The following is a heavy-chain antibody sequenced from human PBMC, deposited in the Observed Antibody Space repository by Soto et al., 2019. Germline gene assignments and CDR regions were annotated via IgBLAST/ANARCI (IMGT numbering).Heavy chain of an antibody. CDR2: INHNSSNM. CDR1: GFTFSAYS. CDR3: AKDDGSSGWYTYYYYGMDV. D-gene: IGHD6-19*01. V-gene: IGHV3-21*01. Sequence: PGGSLRLSCATSGFTFSAYSMDWVRQAPGKGLEWVASINHNSSNMFYADSVRGRFTISRDYAKNSLYLQMNGLRAEDTAVYYCAKDDGSSGWYTYYYYGMDVWGQGTTVTVSS. J-gene: IGHJ6*02.